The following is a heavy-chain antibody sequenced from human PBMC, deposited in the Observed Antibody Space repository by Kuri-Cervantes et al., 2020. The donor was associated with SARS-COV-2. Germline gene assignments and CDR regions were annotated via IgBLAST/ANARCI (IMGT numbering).Heavy chain of an antibody. CDR1: GGSFSGYY. Sequence: GSLRLSCAVYGGSFSGYYWSWIRQPPGKGLEWVGNINYSGSTYYNPSLKSRITISVDTSKNQFSLKLNTVTAADTSVYFCARRTNVGVVPVFDPWGQGTLVTVSS. CDR2: INYSGST. D-gene: IGHD2-2*01. CDR3: ARRTNVGVVPVFDP. V-gene: IGHV4-34*10. J-gene: IGHJ5*02.